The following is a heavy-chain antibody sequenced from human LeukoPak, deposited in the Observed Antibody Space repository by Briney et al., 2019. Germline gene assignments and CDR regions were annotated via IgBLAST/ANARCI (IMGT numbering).Heavy chain of an antibody. J-gene: IGHJ4*02. CDR3: PRRRGGGYSYGSVLY. Sequence: GGSLRLSCAASGFTFSSYAMHWVRQAPGKGLEWVAVISYDGSKKYYAYAVKGRFTISRDNSKKTHYLQMNSLRAEDTAVYYCPRRRGGGYSYGSVLYWGQGTPVTVSS. CDR1: GFTFSSYA. D-gene: IGHD5-18*01. V-gene: IGHV3-30*04. CDR2: ISYDGSKK.